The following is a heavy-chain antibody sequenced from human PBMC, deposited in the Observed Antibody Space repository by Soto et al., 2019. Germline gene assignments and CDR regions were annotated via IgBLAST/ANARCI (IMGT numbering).Heavy chain of an antibody. CDR2: IIPIFGTA. Sequence: SVKVSCKASGGTFSSYAISWVRQAPGEGLEWMGGIIPIFGTANYAQKFQGRVTITADESTSTAYMELSSLRSEDMAVYYCARVRLLGNYYYYYGMDVWGQGTTVTVSS. CDR3: ARVRLLGNYYYYYGMDV. J-gene: IGHJ6*02. D-gene: IGHD2-15*01. V-gene: IGHV1-69*13. CDR1: GGTFSSYA.